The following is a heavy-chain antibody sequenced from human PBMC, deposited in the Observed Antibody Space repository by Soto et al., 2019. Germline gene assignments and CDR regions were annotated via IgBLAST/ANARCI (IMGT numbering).Heavy chain of an antibody. J-gene: IGHJ2*01. Sequence: VAVISYDGSNKYYADSVKGRFTISRDNSQNTLYLQMNSLRAEATAVYYCARSDPGSVHDWGRGPLLTVTT. CDR2: ISYDGSNK. D-gene: IGHD3-10*01. CDR3: ARSDPGSVHD. V-gene: IGHV3-30-3*01.